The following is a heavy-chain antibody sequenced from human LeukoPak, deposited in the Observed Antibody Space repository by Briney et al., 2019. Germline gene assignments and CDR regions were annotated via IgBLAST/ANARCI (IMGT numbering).Heavy chain of an antibody. Sequence: GRCLRLSCAASGFTFDNYGMHWVRQAPGKGLEWVADISSDGATQYYADSVKGRFTISRDNSKNTLNLQMNSLRPGDTAVYYCAKGCLGGGNCFFFQHWGQGTLVTVSS. V-gene: IGHV3-30*18. D-gene: IGHD2-15*01. J-gene: IGHJ1*01. CDR2: ISSDGATQ. CDR3: AKGCLGGGNCFFFQH. CDR1: GFTFDNYG.